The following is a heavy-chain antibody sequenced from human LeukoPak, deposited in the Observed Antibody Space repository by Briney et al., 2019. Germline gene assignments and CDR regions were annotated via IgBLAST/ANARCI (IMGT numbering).Heavy chain of an antibody. J-gene: IGHJ4*02. V-gene: IGHV3-7*03. CDR1: GFTFSIYW. CDR2: IKQDGSER. Sequence: GALRLSCAASGFTFSIYWMSWVRQAPGKGLEWVANIKQDGSERYYVDSVKGRFTLSRDNAKNSLYLQMNSLRAEDTAVYYCARDRWSYDPQGGFDCWGQGTLVTV. D-gene: IGHD3-22*01. CDR3: ARDRWSYDPQGGFDC.